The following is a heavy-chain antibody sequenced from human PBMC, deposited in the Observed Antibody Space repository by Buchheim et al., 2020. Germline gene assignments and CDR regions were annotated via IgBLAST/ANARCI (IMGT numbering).Heavy chain of an antibody. V-gene: IGHV4-4*02. CDR3: ASGGGYCYSCPGNWYFDL. D-gene: IGHD2-15*01. J-gene: IGHJ2*01. Sequence: QVQLQESGPGLVKPSGTLSLTCAVSGGSISTSHWWSWVRQPPGKGLEWIGEISHSGSTHYNPSLKSRVPISVDKSKIQSSLNLTSVTAADTAVYYCASGGGYCYSCPGNWYFDLWGRGTL. CDR1: GGSISTSHW. CDR2: ISHSGST.